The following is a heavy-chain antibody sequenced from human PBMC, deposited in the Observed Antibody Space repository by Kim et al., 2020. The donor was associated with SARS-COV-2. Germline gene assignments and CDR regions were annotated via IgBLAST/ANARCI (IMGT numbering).Heavy chain of an antibody. D-gene: IGHD3-22*01. CDR1: GFTFSSYG. J-gene: IGHJ4*01. CDR3: ARECYDSSGYYTNDYFY. V-gene: IGHV3-7*03. CDR2: IKQDGSEK. Sequence: GGSLRLSCAASGFTFSSYGMSWVRQAPGKGLEWVANIKQDGSEKYYVDSVKGRFTISRDNAKDSLYLQMNSLRAEDTAVYYCARECYDSSGYYTNDYFY.